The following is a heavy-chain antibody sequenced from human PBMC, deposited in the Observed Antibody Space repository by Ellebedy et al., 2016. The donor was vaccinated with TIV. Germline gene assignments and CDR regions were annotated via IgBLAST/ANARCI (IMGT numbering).Heavy chain of an antibody. CDR3: ATYPYSARREYFQH. CDR1: GYTFTRYD. D-gene: IGHD1-26*01. Sequence: AASVKVSCKASGYTFTRYDINWVRQATGQGLEWMGWMNPNSGNTGYAQKFQGRVTMTRNTSISTAYMELSSLRSEDTAVYYCATYPYSARREYFQHWGQGTLVTVSS. CDR2: MNPNSGNT. V-gene: IGHV1-8*01. J-gene: IGHJ1*01.